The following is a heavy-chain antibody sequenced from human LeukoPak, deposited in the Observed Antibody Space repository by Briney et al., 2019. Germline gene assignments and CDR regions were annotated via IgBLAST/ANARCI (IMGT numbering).Heavy chain of an antibody. V-gene: IGHV4-34*01. D-gene: IGHD5-24*01. Sequence: PSETLSLTCAVYGGSLSGYYWSWIRHPPGNGLEWIWEINHSGSTNYNPSLKSRVTISVDTSKNQFSLKLSSVTAADTAVYYCARRWLHRKCFDYWGQGTLVTVSS. J-gene: IGHJ4*02. CDR2: INHSGST. CDR3: ARRWLHRKCFDY. CDR1: GGSLSGYY.